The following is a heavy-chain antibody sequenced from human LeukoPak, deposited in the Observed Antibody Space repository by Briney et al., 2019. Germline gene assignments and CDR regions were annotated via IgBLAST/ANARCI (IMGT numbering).Heavy chain of an antibody. V-gene: IGHV1-69*01. CDR2: IIPIFGTA. J-gene: IGHJ6*04. D-gene: IGHD3-10*02. CDR3: ARGLFGKSLAYYYGMNV. CDR1: GGTFSSYA. Sequence: GSSVKVSCKASGGTFSSYAISWVRQAPGQGLEWMGGIIPIFGTANYAQKFQGRVTITADESTSTAYMELSSLRSEDTAVYYCARGLFGKSLAYYYGMNVWGKGPTSPSPQ.